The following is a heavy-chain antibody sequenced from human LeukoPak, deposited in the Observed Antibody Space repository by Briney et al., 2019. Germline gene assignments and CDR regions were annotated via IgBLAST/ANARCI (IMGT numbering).Heavy chain of an antibody. J-gene: IGHJ3*02. CDR3: ARSDTSGGVIAFDAFDI. CDR1: GVPISNYY. D-gene: IGHD3-16*02. Sequence: SETLSLTCIVSGVPISNYYWSWLRHPPGKGPEWFGYIFYSGGTNYNPSLNSRVTISLDTSKNQFSLRLTSVTAADTAMYYCARSDTSGGVIAFDAFDIWGQGTMVTVSS. V-gene: IGHV4-59*01. CDR2: IFYSGGT.